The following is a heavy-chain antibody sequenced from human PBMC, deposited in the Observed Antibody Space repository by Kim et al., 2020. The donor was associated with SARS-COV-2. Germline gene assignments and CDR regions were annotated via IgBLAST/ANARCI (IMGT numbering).Heavy chain of an antibody. CDR3: AKDLRTLPASGVFDY. V-gene: IGHV3-23*01. Sequence: GGSLRLSCAASGFTFSTYAMNWVRQAPGKGLEWVSSITDATSAPYYADSVKGRFTISRDNSKNTVYLQMNSLRAEDTALYYCAKDLRTLPASGVFDYWGRETVVTVS. CDR1: GFTFSTYA. J-gene: IGHJ4*02. CDR2: ITDATSAP. D-gene: IGHD1-26*01.